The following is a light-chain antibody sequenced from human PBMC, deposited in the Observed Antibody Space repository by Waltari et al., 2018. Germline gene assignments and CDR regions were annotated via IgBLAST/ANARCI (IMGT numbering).Light chain of an antibody. CDR2: AAS. V-gene: IGKV1-16*01. CDR3: LQSDTYPWT. CDR1: QDINNY. J-gene: IGKJ1*01. Sequence: DIQMTQSPSSLSASVGDRVTITCRASQDINNYLAWFQQKPGKAPKSLIYAASNLHGGVPSRFSGSGSGTDFTLTITSLQPEDFATYFCLQSDTYPWTFGQGTKVEIK.